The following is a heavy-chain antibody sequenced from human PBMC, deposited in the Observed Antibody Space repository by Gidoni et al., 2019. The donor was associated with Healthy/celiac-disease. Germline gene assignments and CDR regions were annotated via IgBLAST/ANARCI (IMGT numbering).Heavy chain of an antibody. CDR3: ARGGRYYDILTGYGRRDYYMDV. J-gene: IGHJ6*03. D-gene: IGHD3-9*01. Sequence: QVQLVESGGGVVQPGRCLRLSCAASGFTFSSYAMLWVRQGPGKGLEWVAVISYDGSNKYYADSVKGRFTISRDNSKNTLYLQMNSLRAEDTAVYYCARGGRYYDILTGYGRRDYYMDVWGKGTTVTVSS. CDR1: GFTFSSYA. V-gene: IGHV3-30-3*01. CDR2: ISYDGSNK.